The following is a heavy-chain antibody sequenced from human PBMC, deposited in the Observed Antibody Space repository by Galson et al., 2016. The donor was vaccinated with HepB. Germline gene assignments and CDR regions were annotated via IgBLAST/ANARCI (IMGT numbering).Heavy chain of an antibody. CDR2: IIIDGSSK. V-gene: IGHV3-30-3*01. J-gene: IGHJ4*02. D-gene: IGHD1-7*01. CDR1: GFTFSTHA. Sequence: SLRLSCAASGFTFSTHAMHWVRQAPGKGLEWVAAIIIDGSSKYYADSVMGRFTISRDNSKNTPYLQMNSLRTEDTAVYHCARDPDKWNFRTIDHWGQGTLVTVSS. CDR3: ARDPDKWNFRTIDH.